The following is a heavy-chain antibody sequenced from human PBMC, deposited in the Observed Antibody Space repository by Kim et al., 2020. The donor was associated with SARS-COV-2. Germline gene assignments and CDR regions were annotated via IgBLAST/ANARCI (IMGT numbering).Heavy chain of an antibody. CDR3: ARDRSRYFDWLLPRPDAFDI. CDR2: IWYDGSNK. J-gene: IGHJ3*02. D-gene: IGHD3-9*01. V-gene: IGHV3-33*01. CDR1: GFTFSSYG. Sequence: GGSLRLSCAASGFTFSSYGMHWVRQAPGKGLEWVAVIWYDGSNKYYADSVKGRFTISRDNSKNTLYLQMNSLRAEDTAVYYCARDRSRYFDWLLPRPDAFDIWGQGTMVTVSS.